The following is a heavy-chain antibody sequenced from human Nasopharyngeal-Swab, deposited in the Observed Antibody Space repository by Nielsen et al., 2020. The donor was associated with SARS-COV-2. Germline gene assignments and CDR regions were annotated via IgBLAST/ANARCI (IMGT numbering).Heavy chain of an antibody. D-gene: IGHD4-23*01. Sequence: GGSLRLSCAASKFSFSSHAMHWVRQAPGKGLEWVAVIAYDGSNKYYVDSVRGRFTISRDNSKNTLYLQMSSLRAEDTAVYYCVRGYGGNSEVDAFDIWGQGTMVTVSS. J-gene: IGHJ3*02. V-gene: IGHV3-30*04. CDR1: KFSFSSHA. CDR3: VRGYGGNSEVDAFDI. CDR2: IAYDGSNK.